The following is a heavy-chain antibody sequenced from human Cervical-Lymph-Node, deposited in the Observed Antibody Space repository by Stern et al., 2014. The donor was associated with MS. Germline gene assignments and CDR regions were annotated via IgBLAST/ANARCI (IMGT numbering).Heavy chain of an antibody. D-gene: IGHD4-17*01. CDR2: IYWDDDK. V-gene: IGHV2-5*02. Sequence: QVTLRESGPTLLKPTQTLTLTCTVSGFSVSTSEVGVGWVRQPPGKALEWLALIYWDDDKRYSPSLKTRLAITKDASQQQQGLMMTNTDPLDTATYYCARRYGDPNFDYWGKGILVTVSS. CDR1: GFSVSTSEVG. CDR3: ARRYGDPNFDY. J-gene: IGHJ4*02.